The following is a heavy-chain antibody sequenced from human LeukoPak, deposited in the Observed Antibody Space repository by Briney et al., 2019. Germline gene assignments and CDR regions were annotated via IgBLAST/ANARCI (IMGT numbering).Heavy chain of an antibody. Sequence: SGTLSLTCTVSGGSLSSYYWSWIRQPPGKGLEWIGYIYYSGSTNYNPSLKSRVTISVDTSKNQFSLKLSSVTAADTAVYYCARGCPYGGNPGHFDLWGRGTLVTVSS. V-gene: IGHV4-59*01. D-gene: IGHD4-23*01. CDR3: ARGCPYGGNPGHFDL. J-gene: IGHJ2*01. CDR1: GGSLSSYY. CDR2: IYYSGST.